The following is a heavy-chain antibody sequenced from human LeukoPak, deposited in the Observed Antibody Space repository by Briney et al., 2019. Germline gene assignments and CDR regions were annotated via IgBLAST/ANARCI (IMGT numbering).Heavy chain of an antibody. CDR2: INPNSGGT. CDR1: GYTFTGYY. V-gene: IGHV1-2*02. Sequence: ASVKVSCKASGYTFTGYYMHWVRQAPGQGLEWMGWINPNSGGTNYAQKFQGRVTMTRDTSISTAYMELSRPRSDDTAVYYCARGPYYYYYGMDVWGQGTTVTVSS. J-gene: IGHJ6*02. CDR3: ARGPYYYYYGMDV.